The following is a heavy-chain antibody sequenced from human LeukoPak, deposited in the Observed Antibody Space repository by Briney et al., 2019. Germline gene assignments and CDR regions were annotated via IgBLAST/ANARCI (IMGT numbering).Heavy chain of an antibody. CDR1: GGSISSYY. CDR2: IYYSGST. J-gene: IGHJ4*02. D-gene: IGHD6-19*01. V-gene: IGHV4-59*12. CDR3: AREDIAVAGTQFYDY. Sequence: SETLSLTCTVSGGSISSYYWSWIRQPPGKGLEWIGYIYYSGSTNYNPSLKSRVTISVDTSKNQFSPKLSSVTAADTAVYYCAREDIAVAGTQFYDYWGQGTLVTVSS.